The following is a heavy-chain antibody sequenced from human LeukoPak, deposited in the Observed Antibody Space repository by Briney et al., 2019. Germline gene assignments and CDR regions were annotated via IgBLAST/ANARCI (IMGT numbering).Heavy chain of an antibody. CDR1: GGSISSYY. J-gene: IGHJ5*02. D-gene: IGHD1-26*01. V-gene: IGHV4-4*07. Sequence: PSETLSLTCAVSGGSISSYYWSWIRQPAGKGLEWIGRIYTSGSTNYNPSLKSRVTMSVDTSKNQFSLRLSSVTAADTAVYYCARDGATSHNWFDPWGQGTLVTVSS. CDR3: ARDGATSHNWFDP. CDR2: IYTSGST.